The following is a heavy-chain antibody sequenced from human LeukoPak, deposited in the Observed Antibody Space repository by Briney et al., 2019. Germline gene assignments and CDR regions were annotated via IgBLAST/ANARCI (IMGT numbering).Heavy chain of an antibody. J-gene: IGHJ4*02. CDR2: ISSSSSYI. D-gene: IGHD5-12*01. CDR1: GFTFSSYS. Sequence: PGGSLRLSCAASGFTFSSYSMNWVRQAPGKGLEWVSSISSSSSYIYYADSVKGRFTISRDNAKNSLYLQMNSLRAEDTAVYYCARANRVDIVATRLPDRIDYWGQGTLVTVPS. V-gene: IGHV3-21*01. CDR3: ARANRVDIVATRLPDRIDY.